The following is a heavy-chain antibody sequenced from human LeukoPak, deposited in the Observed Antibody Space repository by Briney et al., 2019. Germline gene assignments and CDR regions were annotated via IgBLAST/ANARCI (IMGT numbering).Heavy chain of an antibody. J-gene: IGHJ4*02. V-gene: IGHV1-2*02. CDR3: ARAATVTGIDY. D-gene: IGHD4-17*01. Sequence: ASVKVSCKASGYTFTGYYMHWVRQAPGQGLEWMGWINPNSGGTNYAQNFQGRVTMTRDTSISTAYMELSRLRSDDTAVYYCARAATVTGIDYCGQGTLVTVSS. CDR2: INPNSGGT. CDR1: GYTFTGYY.